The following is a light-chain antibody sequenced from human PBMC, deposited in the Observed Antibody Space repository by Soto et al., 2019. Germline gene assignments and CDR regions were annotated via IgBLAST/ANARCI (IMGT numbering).Light chain of an antibody. CDR2: DAS. CDR3: QQRSNWPPIT. J-gene: IGKJ5*01. CDR1: QSVSSY. V-gene: IGKV3-11*01. Sequence: EIVLTQSPATLSLSPWGRATRSCSASQSVSSYLALYQQQPGQAPRLLLYDASTRATGIPARFSGSGSGTDFTLTIRSLEPEDFAVYYCQQRSNWPPITFGQGTRLEIK.